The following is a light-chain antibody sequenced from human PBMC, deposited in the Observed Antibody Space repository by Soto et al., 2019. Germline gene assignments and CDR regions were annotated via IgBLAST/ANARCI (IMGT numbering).Light chain of an antibody. J-gene: IGKJ4*01. CDR1: QSVNSN. CDR3: QQYNAWPLT. CDR2: VAS. V-gene: IGKV3-15*01. Sequence: EIVVTQSPATLSVSPGERVTLSCRASQSVNSNLAWYQQKPGQTPKLLIYVASTRATGIPARFSGSGSGTEFTLTISSLQSEDFAIYYCQQYNAWPLTFGGGTKVEFK.